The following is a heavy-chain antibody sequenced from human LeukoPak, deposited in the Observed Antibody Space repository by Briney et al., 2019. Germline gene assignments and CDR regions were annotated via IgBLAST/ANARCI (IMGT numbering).Heavy chain of an antibody. V-gene: IGHV3-48*04. J-gene: IGHJ4*02. Sequence: GGSLRLSCAASGFTFSSYAMSWVRQAPGKGLEWVSYISSSGSTIYYADSVKGRFTISRDNAKNSLYLQMNSLRAEDTAVYYCARGTEFSYGDHGYYFDYWGQGTLVTVSS. CDR3: ARGTEFSYGDHGYYFDY. CDR2: ISSSGSTI. D-gene: IGHD4-17*01. CDR1: GFTFSSYA.